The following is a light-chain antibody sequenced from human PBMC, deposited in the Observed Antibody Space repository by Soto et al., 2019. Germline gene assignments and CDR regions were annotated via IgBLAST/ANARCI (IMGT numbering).Light chain of an antibody. J-gene: IGKJ1*01. Sequence: DIVVTQSPATLSASPGERVTLSCRASQFVSSRLAWYQRRPGQVPRLLIYDTSTRAPGISARFSGSGSGTEVTLTISSLQSEEFAVYYCQEYIKRPPGMFGPGTTVDIK. CDR1: QFVSSR. V-gene: IGKV3-15*01. CDR2: DTS. CDR3: QEYIKRPPGM.